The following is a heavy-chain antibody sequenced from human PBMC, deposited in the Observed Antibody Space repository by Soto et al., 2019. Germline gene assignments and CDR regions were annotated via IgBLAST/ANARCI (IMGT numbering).Heavy chain of an antibody. CDR1: GGSISSSSYY. Sequence: SETLSLTCTVSGGSISSSSYYWGWIRQPPGKGLEWIGSIYYSGSTYYNPSLKSRVTISVDTSKNQFSLKLGSVTAADTAVYYCASPYYDILTGYYGGYYFDYWGQGTLVTVSS. V-gene: IGHV4-39*01. CDR3: ASPYYDILTGYYGGYYFDY. J-gene: IGHJ4*02. D-gene: IGHD3-9*01. CDR2: IYYSGST.